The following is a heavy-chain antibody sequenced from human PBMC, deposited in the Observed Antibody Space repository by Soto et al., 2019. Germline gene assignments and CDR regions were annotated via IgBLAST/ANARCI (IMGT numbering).Heavy chain of an antibody. J-gene: IGHJ4*02. CDR2: ISGSGGST. CDR3: AKGRYSSSSAEPDLDY. CDR1: GFTFSSYA. V-gene: IGHV3-23*01. D-gene: IGHD6-6*01. Sequence: GGSLRLSCAASGFTFSSYAMSWVRQAPGKGLEWVSAISGSGGSTYYADSVKGRFTISRDNSKNTLYLQMNSLRAEDTAVYYCAKGRYSSSSAEPDLDYWGQGTLVTVSS.